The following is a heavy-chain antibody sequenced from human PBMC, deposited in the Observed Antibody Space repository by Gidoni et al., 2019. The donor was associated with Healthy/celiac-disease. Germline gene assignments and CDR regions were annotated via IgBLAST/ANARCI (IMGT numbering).Heavy chain of an antibody. CDR1: GFTFSSYS. D-gene: IGHD6-19*01. Sequence: EVQLVESGGGLVQPGGSLRLSCAASGFTFSSYSMNWVRQAPGKGLDWVSYISSSSSTIYYADSVKGRFTISRDNAKNSLYLQMNSLRAEDTAVYYCARGGDSSGWYSVDYWGQGTLVTVSS. CDR3: ARGGDSSGWYSVDY. J-gene: IGHJ4*02. CDR2: ISSSSSTI. V-gene: IGHV3-48*01.